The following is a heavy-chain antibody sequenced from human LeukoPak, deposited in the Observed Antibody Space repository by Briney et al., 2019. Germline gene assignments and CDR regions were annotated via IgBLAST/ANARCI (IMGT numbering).Heavy chain of an antibody. CDR1: GFTFSSYG. Sequence: GGSLRLSCAASGFTFSSYGMHWVRQAPGKGLEWVAVISYDGSNKYYADSVKGRFTISRDNSKNTLYLQMNSLRAEDTAVYYCARGAGSSWFNWFDPWGQGTLVTVSS. D-gene: IGHD6-13*01. CDR2: ISYDGSNK. J-gene: IGHJ5*02. CDR3: ARGAGSSWFNWFDP. V-gene: IGHV3-30*03.